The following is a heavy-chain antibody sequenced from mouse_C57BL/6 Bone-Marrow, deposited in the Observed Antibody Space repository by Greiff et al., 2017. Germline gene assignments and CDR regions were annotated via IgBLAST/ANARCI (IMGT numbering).Heavy chain of an antibody. CDR2: INPSSGYT. Sequence: LVESGAELARPGASVKMSCKASGYTFTSYTMHWVKQRPGQGLEWIGYINPSSGYTKYNQKFKDKATLTADKSSSTAYMQLSSLTSEDSAVYYCASRRPNWGWFAYWGQGTLVTVSA. CDR1: GYTFTSYT. J-gene: IGHJ3*01. D-gene: IGHD4-1*01. V-gene: IGHV1-4*01. CDR3: ASRRPNWGWFAY.